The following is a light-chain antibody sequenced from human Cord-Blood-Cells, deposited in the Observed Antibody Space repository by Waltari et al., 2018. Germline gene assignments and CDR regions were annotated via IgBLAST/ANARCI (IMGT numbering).Light chain of an antibody. CDR3: QSYDSSLSGSV. J-gene: IGLJ3*02. CDR1: SSNIGAGYD. V-gene: IGLV1-40*01. Sequence: QSVLTQPPSVSGAPGQRVTISCTGSSSNIGAGYDVPWYQQPPGTAPQPLIYGNSNRPSGVPYRFSGSKSGTSASLAITGLQAEDEADYYCQSYDSSLSGSVFGGGTKLTVL. CDR2: GNS.